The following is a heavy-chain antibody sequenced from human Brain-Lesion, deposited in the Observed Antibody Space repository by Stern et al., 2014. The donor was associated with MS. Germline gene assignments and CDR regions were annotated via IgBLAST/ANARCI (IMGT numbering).Heavy chain of an antibody. CDR1: GGSISRSTYY. V-gene: IGHV4-39*01. J-gene: IGHJ4*02. CDR2: MDYSGST. D-gene: IGHD7-27*01. Sequence: QVQLGQSGSGLVKPSETLSLTCTVSGGSISRSTYYWGWIRQPPGEGLEGIGSMDYSGSTFYNPSVKSRVTISVDTSKNQFSLKLSSVTAADTAVYYCARLTGVVDYWGQGTLVTVSS. CDR3: ARLTGVVDY.